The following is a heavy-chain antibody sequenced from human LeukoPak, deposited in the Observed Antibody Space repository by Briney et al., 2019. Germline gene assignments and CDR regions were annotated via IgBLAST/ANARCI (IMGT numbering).Heavy chain of an antibody. J-gene: IGHJ4*02. D-gene: IGHD5-18*01. CDR1: GFTFSSYS. CDR2: ISSSSSYI. Sequence: GGSLRLSCAASGFTFSSYSMNWVRQAPGKGLEWVSSISSSSSYICYADSVKGRFTISRDNAKNSLYLQMNSLRAEDTAVYYCARDGGYSYGYPLDYWGQGTLVTVSS. V-gene: IGHV3-21*01. CDR3: ARDGGYSYGYPLDY.